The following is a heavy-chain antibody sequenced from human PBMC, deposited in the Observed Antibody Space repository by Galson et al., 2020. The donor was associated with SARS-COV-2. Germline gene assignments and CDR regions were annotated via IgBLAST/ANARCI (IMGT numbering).Heavy chain of an antibody. CDR1: GLTFSSYA. CDR3: ALPSKVDSNNWYYFHY. J-gene: IGHJ4*02. CDR2: ISGNGGST. D-gene: IGHD6-13*01. Sequence: TGGSLRLSCAASGLTFSSYAVSWVRQAPGKGLEWVSGISGNGGSTYYADSVKGRFTISRDNSKNTLYLQMKSLRAEDTAVYYCALPSKVDSNNWYYFHYWGQGTLVTVSS. V-gene: IGHV3-23*01.